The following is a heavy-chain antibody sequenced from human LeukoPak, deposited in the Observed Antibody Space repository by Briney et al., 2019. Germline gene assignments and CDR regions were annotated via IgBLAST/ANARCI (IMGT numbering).Heavy chain of an antibody. J-gene: IGHJ4*02. CDR1: GFHFNSYC. V-gene: IGHV3-74*01. Sequence: GSLKPFCCGSGFHFNSYCMGLVRQAPGEGLVWVSRINSDGSSTSYADSVKGRFTISRDNAKNTLYLQMNSLRAEDTAVYYCARPGVGFDSWGQGTLVTVSS. CDR3: ARPGVGFDS. CDR2: INSDGSST.